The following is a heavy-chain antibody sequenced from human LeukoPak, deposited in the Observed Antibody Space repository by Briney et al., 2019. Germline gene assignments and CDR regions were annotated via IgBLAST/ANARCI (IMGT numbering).Heavy chain of an antibody. CDR1: GFTFSSYG. V-gene: IGHV3-30*02. CDR2: IRYDGSNK. D-gene: IGHD3-22*01. J-gene: IGHJ5*02. Sequence: GGSLRLSCAASGFTFSSYGMHWVRQAPGKGLEWVAFIRYDGSNKYYADSVKGRFTISRDNSKNTLYLQMNSLRAEDTAVYYCANGGTYSSGPWGQGTLVTVSS. CDR3: ANGGTYSSGP.